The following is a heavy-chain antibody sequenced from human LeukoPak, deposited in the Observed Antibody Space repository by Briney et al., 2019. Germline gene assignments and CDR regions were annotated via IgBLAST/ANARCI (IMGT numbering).Heavy chain of an antibody. V-gene: IGHV1-2*02. CDR2: INPNSGDA. Sequence: ASVKVSCKASGYTFTGYYMHWMRQAPGQGLEWMGWINPNSGDANYAQTFQGRVTMTRDTSISTAYMELSRLRSDDTAVYYCARESPWYPGAGSFSIQAFDPWGQGALVTVSS. CDR3: ARESPWYPGAGSFSIQAFDP. CDR1: GYTFTGYY. J-gene: IGHJ5*02. D-gene: IGHD3-10*01.